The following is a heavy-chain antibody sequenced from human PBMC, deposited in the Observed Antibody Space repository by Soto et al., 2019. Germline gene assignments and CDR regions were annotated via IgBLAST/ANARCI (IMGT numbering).Heavy chain of an antibody. CDR3: TNWRASLKFDY. J-gene: IGHJ4*02. V-gene: IGHV3-33*06. Sequence: QPGWSLRLSCAASGFSFSNYGMHWVRQAPGKGLEWVAAIFRDGNTKQYADSVKGRFSVSRDNSQNTLYLQMNSLRTEDTAVYYCTNWRASLKFDYWGQGALVTVSS. CDR2: IFRDGNTK. CDR1: GFSFSNYG.